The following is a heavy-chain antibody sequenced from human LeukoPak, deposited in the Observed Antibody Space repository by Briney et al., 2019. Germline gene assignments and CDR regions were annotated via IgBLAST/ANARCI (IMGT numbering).Heavy chain of an antibody. CDR1: GFTFDDDA. Sequence: GGSLRLSCAASGFTFDDDAMHWVRQAPGKGLEWISGISWNSGSIGYADSVKGRFTISRDNAKNPLYLQMNSLRAEDTALYYCAKVGGAGSYYEGFFDYWGQGTLVTVSS. D-gene: IGHD1-26*01. CDR3: AKVGGAGSYYEGFFDY. J-gene: IGHJ4*02. V-gene: IGHV3-9*01. CDR2: ISWNSGSI.